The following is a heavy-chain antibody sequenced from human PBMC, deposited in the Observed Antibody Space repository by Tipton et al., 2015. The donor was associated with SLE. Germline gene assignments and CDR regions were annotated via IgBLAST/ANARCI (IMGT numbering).Heavy chain of an antibody. V-gene: IGHV1-69*05. CDR3: ARGPLRGYCSSTSCDVYFQH. D-gene: IGHD2-2*01. J-gene: IGHJ1*01. CDR1: GGTFSSYA. CDR2: IIPIFGTA. Sequence: QSGAEVKKPGSSVKVSCKASGGTFSSYAISWVRQAPGQGLEWMGGIIPIFGTANYAQKFQGRVTITTDESTSTAYMELSSLRSEDTGVYCCARGPLRGYCSSTSCDVYFQHWAQGPLVTVSS.